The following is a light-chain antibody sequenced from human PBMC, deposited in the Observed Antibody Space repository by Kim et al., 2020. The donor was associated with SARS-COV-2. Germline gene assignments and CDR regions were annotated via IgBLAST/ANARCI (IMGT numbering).Light chain of an antibody. CDR3: AAWDASLSGHV. Sequence: GQRVTISWSGSRSTIGSNSVYWYQQLPGTAPKLLIYSNSQRPSGVPDRFSGSKSGTSASLAISGLRSEDEADYHCAAWDASLSGHVFGTGTKVTVL. CDR1: RSTIGSNS. J-gene: IGLJ1*01. CDR2: SNS. V-gene: IGLV1-47*02.